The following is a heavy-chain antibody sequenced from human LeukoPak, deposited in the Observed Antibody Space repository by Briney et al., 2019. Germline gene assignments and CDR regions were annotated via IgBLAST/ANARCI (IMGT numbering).Heavy chain of an antibody. Sequence: ASVKVSCKASGYSFPSYDVNWVRQATGQGLEWMGWINPNSGGTNYAQKFQGRVTMTRDTSISTAYMELSRLRSDDTAVYYCATPGEWELWCCTFGYWGQGTLVTVSS. CDR2: INPNSGGT. D-gene: IGHD1-26*01. V-gene: IGHV1-2*02. J-gene: IGHJ4*02. CDR1: GYSFPSYD. CDR3: ATPGEWELWCCTFGY.